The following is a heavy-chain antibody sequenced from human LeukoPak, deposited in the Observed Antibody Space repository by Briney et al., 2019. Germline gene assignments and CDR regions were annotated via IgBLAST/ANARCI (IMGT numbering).Heavy chain of an antibody. CDR3: ARESSWGNFDY. CDR1: GGSISSYY. CDR2: NYYSGST. Sequence: PSDTLSLTCTVSGGSISSYYWSWIPQPPGRGREWIGYNYYSGSTNYNPSLKSRVTISVDTSKNQFSLKLSYVTAADTAVYFCARESSWGNFDYWGQGTLVTVSS. D-gene: IGHD7-27*01. V-gene: IGHV4-59*01. J-gene: IGHJ4*02.